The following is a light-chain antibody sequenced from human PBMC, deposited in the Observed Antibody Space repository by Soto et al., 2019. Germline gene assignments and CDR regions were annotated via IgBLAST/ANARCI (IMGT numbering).Light chain of an antibody. J-gene: IGKJ5*01. Sequence: DIQMTQSPSSLSASVGDRVTITFLASQSISSYLNWFQQKPGKAPKLLIYAASSLQSGVPSRFSGSGSGTDFTLTVSSLQPEDFVTYYCQQGYSTPITFGQGTRLEIK. V-gene: IGKV1-39*01. CDR1: QSISSY. CDR3: QQGYSTPIT. CDR2: AAS.